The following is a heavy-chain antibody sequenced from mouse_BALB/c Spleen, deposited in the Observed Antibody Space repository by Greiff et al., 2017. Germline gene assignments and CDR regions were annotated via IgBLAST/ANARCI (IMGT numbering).Heavy chain of an antibody. CDR1: GFTFSSYA. CDR2: ISSGGST. V-gene: IGHV5-6-5*01. J-gene: IGHJ1*01. D-gene: IGHD1-1*01. CDR3: AREGGITTVVARWYFDV. Sequence: EVQVVESGGGLVKPGGSLKLSCAASGFTFSSYAMSWVRQTPEKRLEWVASISSGGSTYYPDSVKGRFTISRDNARNILYLQMSSLRSEDTAMYYCAREGGITTVVARWYFDVWGAGTTVTVSA.